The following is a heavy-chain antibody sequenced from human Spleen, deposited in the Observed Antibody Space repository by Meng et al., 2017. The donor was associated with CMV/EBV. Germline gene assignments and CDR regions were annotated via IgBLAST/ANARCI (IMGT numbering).Heavy chain of an antibody. J-gene: IGHJ4*02. CDR1: GFTFGNYA. D-gene: IGHD2-2*02. V-gene: IGHV3-30*02. CDR2: IGHDGNNE. Sequence: VALVECGGGVFKPWGSLAFFCEVSGFTFGNYAMHWVRQAPGKGLEWLAFIGHDGNNEQYADSMKGRFTISRDNFNTLYLQMRSLRDEDTALYYCGRDYINSVDHWGQGTLVTVSS. CDR3: GRDYINSVDH.